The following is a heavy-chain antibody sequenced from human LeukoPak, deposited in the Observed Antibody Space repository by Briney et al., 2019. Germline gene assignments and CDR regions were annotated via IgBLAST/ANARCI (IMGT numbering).Heavy chain of an antibody. V-gene: IGHV4-59*12. CDR3: ARGRSIAAAALVY. CDR1: GGSISSYY. Sequence: SEILSLTCTVSGGSISSYYWSWIRQPPGKGLEWIGYIYYSGSTNYNPSLKSRVTISVDTSKNQFSLKLSSVTAADTAVYYCARGRSIAAAALVYWGQGTLVTVSS. D-gene: IGHD6-13*01. CDR2: IYYSGST. J-gene: IGHJ4*02.